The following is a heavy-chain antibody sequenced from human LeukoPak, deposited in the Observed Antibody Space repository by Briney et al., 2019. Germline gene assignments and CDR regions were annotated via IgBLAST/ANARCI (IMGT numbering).Heavy chain of an antibody. Sequence: SETLSLTCTVSGGSISSYYWSWIRQPPGKGLEWIGYIYYSGSTNYNPSLKSRVTISVDTSKNQFSLKLSSVSAADTAVYYCARVGDSSGYYMDYYMDVWGKGTTVTVSS. V-gene: IGHV4-59*01. J-gene: IGHJ6*03. CDR3: ARVGDSSGYYMDYYMDV. CDR2: IYYSGST. CDR1: GGSISSYY. D-gene: IGHD3-22*01.